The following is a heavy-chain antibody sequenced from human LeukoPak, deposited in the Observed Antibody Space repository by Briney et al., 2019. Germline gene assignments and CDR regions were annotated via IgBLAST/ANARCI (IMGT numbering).Heavy chain of an antibody. CDR3: ARGRPYSGGYHLDY. Sequence: SETLSLTCTVSGGSISSSSNYWGWIRQPPGKGLEWIGSIYYSGSTYYNPSLKSRVTISVDTSKNQFSLKLSSVTAADTAVYYCARGRPYSGGYHLDYWGQGTLVTVSA. J-gene: IGHJ4*02. V-gene: IGHV4-39*01. CDR1: GGSISSSSNY. CDR2: IYYSGST. D-gene: IGHD1-26*01.